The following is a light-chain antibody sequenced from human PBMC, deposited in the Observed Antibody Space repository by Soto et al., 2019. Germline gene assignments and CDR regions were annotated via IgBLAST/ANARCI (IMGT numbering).Light chain of an antibody. CDR3: QQRSNWPRT. Sequence: EIVLTQSPGTLSLSPGERATLSCRASQSVSSSYSAWYQQKPGQAPRLLIYGASSRATGIPDRFSGSGSGTDFTLTISSLEPEDFAVYYCQQRSNWPRTFGQGTKVDIK. CDR1: QSVSSSY. CDR2: GAS. V-gene: IGKV3D-20*02. J-gene: IGKJ1*01.